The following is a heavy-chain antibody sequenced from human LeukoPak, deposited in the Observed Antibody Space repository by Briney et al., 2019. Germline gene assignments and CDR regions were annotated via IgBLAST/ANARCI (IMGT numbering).Heavy chain of an antibody. D-gene: IGHD1-26*01. CDR2: ISSSGSTI. CDR1: GFTFSDYY. J-gene: IGHJ4*02. Sequence: GGSLRLSCAASGFTFSDYYMSWIRQAPGKGLEWVSYISSSGSTIYYADSVKGRFTISRDNAKNSLYLQMNSLRAEDTAVYYCSRGALFSGAYWDYFDHWGQGTLVAVSS. V-gene: IGHV3-11*04. CDR3: SRGALFSGAYWDYFDH.